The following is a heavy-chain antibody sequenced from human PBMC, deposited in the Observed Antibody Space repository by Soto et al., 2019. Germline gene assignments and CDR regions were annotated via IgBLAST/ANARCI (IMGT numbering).Heavy chain of an antibody. CDR3: ARADGAVPRVIAFDM. CDR2: IRSKANSYAT. D-gene: IGHD4-17*01. Sequence: GGSLRLSCAASGFTFSGSAMHWVRQASGKGLEWVGRIRSKANSYATAYAASVKGRFTISRDDSKNTAYLQMNSLKTEDTAVYYCARADGAVPRVIAFDMWGQGTMVTVSS. V-gene: IGHV3-73*01. J-gene: IGHJ3*02. CDR1: GFTFSGSA.